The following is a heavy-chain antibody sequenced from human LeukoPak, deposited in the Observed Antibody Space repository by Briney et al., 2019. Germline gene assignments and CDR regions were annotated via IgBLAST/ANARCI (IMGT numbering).Heavy chain of an antibody. V-gene: IGHV1-18*01. D-gene: IGHD6-19*01. CDR2: ISAYNGNT. Sequence: ASVKVSCKASGYTFTSYGISWVRQAPGQGLEWMGWISAYNGNTNYAQKLQGRVTMTTDTSTSTAYMELRSLRSDDTAVYYCARELERDSSGWHDAFDIWGQGTMVTVSS. CDR1: GYTFTSYG. J-gene: IGHJ3*02. CDR3: ARELERDSSGWHDAFDI.